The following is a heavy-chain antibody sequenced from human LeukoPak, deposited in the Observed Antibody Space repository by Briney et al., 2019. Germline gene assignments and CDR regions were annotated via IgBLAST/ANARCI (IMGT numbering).Heavy chain of an antibody. Sequence: SETLSLTCAVYGGSFSGYYWSWIRQPPGKGLEWIGEINHSGSTNYNPSPKSRVTISVDTSKNQFSLKLSSVTAADTAVYYCARGRRICSGGSCYVGPKVNAFDIWGQGTMVTVSS. D-gene: IGHD2-15*01. CDR3: ARGRRICSGGSCYVGPKVNAFDI. J-gene: IGHJ3*02. V-gene: IGHV4-34*01. CDR2: INHSGST. CDR1: GGSFSGYY.